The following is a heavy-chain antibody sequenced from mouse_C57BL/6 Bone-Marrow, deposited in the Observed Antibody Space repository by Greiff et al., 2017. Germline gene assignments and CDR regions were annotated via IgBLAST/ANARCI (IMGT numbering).Heavy chain of an antibody. D-gene: IGHD2-3*01. CDR1: GFTFSSYA. V-gene: IGHV5-9-1*02. J-gene: IGHJ4*01. CDR3: TRGGYDGYSYYAMDY. Sequence: EVQLVESGEGLVKPGGSLKLSCAASGFTFSSYAMSWVRQTPEKRLEWVAYISSGGDYTYYADTVKGRFTTSRDNARNTPNLQMSSLKSKDTAMYYCTRGGYDGYSYYAMDYWGQGTSVTVSS. CDR2: ISSGGDYT.